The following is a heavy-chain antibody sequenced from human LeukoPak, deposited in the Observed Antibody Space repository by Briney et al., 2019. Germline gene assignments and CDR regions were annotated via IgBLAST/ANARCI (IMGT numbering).Heavy chain of an antibody. CDR2: IWYDGSKK. CDR1: GSTFSGYG. Sequence: GGSLRLSCAASGSTFSGYGMHWVRQAPGKGLEWVAVIWYDGSKKYHADPVKGRFTISRDNSKNTLYLQMNSLRAEDTAVYYCARWGGDYSAFDIWGQGTMVTVSS. V-gene: IGHV3-33*01. CDR3: ARWGGDYSAFDI. J-gene: IGHJ3*02. D-gene: IGHD4-17*01.